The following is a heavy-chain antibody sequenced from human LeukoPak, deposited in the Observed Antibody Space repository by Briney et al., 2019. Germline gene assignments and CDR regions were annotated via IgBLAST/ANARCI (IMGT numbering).Heavy chain of an antibody. CDR2: IRSKANSYAT. CDR3: ATAPKYCGGDCYPLFDY. CDR1: GFTFSGSA. J-gene: IGHJ4*02. Sequence: GGSLRLSCAASGFTFSGSAMHWVRQASGKGLEWVGRIRSKANSYATAYAASVKGRFTISRDDSKNTAYLQMNSLKTEDTAVYYCATAPKYCGGDCYPLFDYWGQGTLVTVSS. V-gene: IGHV3-73*01. D-gene: IGHD2-21*02.